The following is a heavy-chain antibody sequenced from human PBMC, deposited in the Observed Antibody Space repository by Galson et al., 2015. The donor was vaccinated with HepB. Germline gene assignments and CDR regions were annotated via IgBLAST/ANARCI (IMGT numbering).Heavy chain of an antibody. Sequence: SLRLSCAASGFTFRNYGMSWVRQAPGKGLECVSTISGSGGYTDYTDSVKGRFTISRDNSQNTLYLEMNSLRVEDTAVYYCAKDLRNRDYYGSGSYGVGYFDYWGQGTLVTVSS. CDR2: ISGSGGYT. CDR1: GFTFRNYG. CDR3: AKDLRNRDYYGSGSYGVGYFDY. J-gene: IGHJ4*02. D-gene: IGHD3-10*01. V-gene: IGHV3-23*01.